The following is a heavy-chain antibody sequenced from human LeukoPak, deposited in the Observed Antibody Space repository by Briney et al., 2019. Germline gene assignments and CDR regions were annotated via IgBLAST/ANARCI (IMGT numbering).Heavy chain of an antibody. D-gene: IGHD2-8*01. Sequence: GGSLRLSCAASGFTFSSYAMSWVRQAPGKGLEWVSSVGGSGGSTYYADSVKGRFTISRDNSKNTLFLQKNSLRADDTAVYYCAKSKFPYDTDGWHGYFDFWGQGTLVTVSS. CDR2: VGGSGGST. CDR1: GFTFSSYA. J-gene: IGHJ4*02. CDR3: AKSKFPYDTDGWHGYFDF. V-gene: IGHV3-23*01.